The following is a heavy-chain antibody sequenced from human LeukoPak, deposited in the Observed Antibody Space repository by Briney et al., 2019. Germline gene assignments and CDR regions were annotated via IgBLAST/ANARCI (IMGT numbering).Heavy chain of an antibody. J-gene: IGHJ4*02. CDR2: IYETGDS. D-gene: IGHD2-21*01. Sequence: SETLSLTCTVSGGSINSNYWSWIRQPPGKGLEWIAYIYETGDSDYNPSLKSRVTVSIDASKSQVSLKLSSVTAADTAVYYCARHPFASPFDYWGQGTLVTVSS. V-gene: IGHV4-59*08. CDR3: ARHPFASPFDY. CDR1: GGSINSNY.